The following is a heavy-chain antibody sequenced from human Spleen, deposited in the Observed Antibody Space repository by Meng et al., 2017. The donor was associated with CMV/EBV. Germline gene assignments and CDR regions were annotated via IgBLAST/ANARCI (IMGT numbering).Heavy chain of an antibody. CDR2: IYPDDSET. V-gene: IGHV5-51*01. D-gene: IGHD5-18*01. J-gene: IGHJ4*02. CDR3: ARISGYSYGPFDF. CDR1: GYTFTRYW. Sequence: KGFGYTFTRYWIGWVRQMPGKGLEWMGIIYPDDSETRYSPSFEGQVTISADKSIDTAFVQWSSLKGSDTAMYYCARISGYSYGPFDFWGQGTLVTVSS.